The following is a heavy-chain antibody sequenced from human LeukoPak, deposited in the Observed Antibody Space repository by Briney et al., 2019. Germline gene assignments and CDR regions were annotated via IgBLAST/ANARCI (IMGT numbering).Heavy chain of an antibody. Sequence: GGSLRLSCAASGFTFSNYSMNWVRQAPGKGLEWVSSISRSSICIYYADSVKGRFTISRDNAKNSLSLQMNSLRAEDTAVYFCARDRSGYYDNSGYYYDANAFDIWGQGTMVTVSS. D-gene: IGHD3-22*01. CDR1: GFTFSNYS. V-gene: IGHV3-21*06. CDR2: ISRSSICI. CDR3: ARDRSGYYDNSGYYYDANAFDI. J-gene: IGHJ3*02.